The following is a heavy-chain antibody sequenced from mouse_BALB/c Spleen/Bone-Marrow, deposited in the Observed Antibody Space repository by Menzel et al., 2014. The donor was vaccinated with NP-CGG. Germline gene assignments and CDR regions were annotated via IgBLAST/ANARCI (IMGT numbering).Heavy chain of an antibody. J-gene: IGHJ4*01. CDR2: INPYNGGT. Sequence: VQLQQSGPELVKPGASMKISCKASGYSFIDYTMNWVKQSHGKSLEWIGLINPYNGGTSYNQKFKGKATLTVDKSSSTAYMELLSLTSEDSAVYYCAREGYPDYWGQGTSVTVSS. CDR3: AREGYPDY. V-gene: IGHV1-37*01. CDR1: GYSFIDYT.